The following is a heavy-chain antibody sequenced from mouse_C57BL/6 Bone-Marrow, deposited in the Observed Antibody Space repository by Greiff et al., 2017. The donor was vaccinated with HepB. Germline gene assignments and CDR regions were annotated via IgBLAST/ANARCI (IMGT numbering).Heavy chain of an antibody. CDR3: ARDERITTDYFDY. CDR2: ISDGGSYT. J-gene: IGHJ2*01. V-gene: IGHV5-4*01. CDR1: GFTFSSYA. Sequence: EVQLMESGGGLVKPGGSLKLSCAASGFTFSSYAMSWVRQTPEKRLEWVATISDGGSYTYYPDNVKGRFTISRDNAKNNLYLQMSQLKSEDTAMYYCARDERITTDYFDYWGQGTTLTVSS. D-gene: IGHD1-1*01.